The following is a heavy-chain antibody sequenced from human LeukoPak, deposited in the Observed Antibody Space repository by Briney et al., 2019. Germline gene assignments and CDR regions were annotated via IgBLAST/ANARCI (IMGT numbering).Heavy chain of an antibody. CDR1: GYSFTSYY. J-gene: IGHJ5*02. CDR2: INPSGSST. CDR3: ARDNSVGETAWWFDP. Sequence: ASVKVSYKASGYSFTSYYKHWVRQAPGQGLEWMGLINPSGSSTTYAQKFQGRVTMTRDMFTSTDYMELTSLTSDDTAVYYCARDNSVGETAWWFDPWGQGTLVTVSS. D-gene: IGHD1-26*01. V-gene: IGHV1-46*01.